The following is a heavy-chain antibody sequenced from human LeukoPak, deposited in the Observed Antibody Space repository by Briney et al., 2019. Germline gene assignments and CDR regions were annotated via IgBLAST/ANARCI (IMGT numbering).Heavy chain of an antibody. CDR3: ARGVVVVAAIFDY. V-gene: IGHV4-61*08. CDR2: INNGGTT. CDR1: GDSVSSADSY. Sequence: SETLSLTCTVSGDSVSSADSYWSWIRQSPGKGLEWIGYINNGGTTNYNPSLKSRVTISVDTSKNQFSLKLSSVTAADTAVYYCARGVVVVAAIFDYWGQGTLVTVSS. D-gene: IGHD2-15*01. J-gene: IGHJ4*02.